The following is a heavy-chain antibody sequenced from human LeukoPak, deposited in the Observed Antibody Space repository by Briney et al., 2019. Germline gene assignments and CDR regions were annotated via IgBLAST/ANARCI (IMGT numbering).Heavy chain of an antibody. V-gene: IGHV4-34*01. CDR1: GGSFSGYY. J-gene: IGHJ2*01. Sequence: SETLSPTCAVYGGSFSGYYWSWIRQPPGKGLEWIGEINHSGSTNYNPSLKSRVTISVDTSKNQFSLKLSSVTAADTAVYYCARVLEGSSGQHWYFDLWGRGTLVTVSS. CDR3: ARVLEGSSGQHWYFDL. D-gene: IGHD6-19*01. CDR2: INHSGST.